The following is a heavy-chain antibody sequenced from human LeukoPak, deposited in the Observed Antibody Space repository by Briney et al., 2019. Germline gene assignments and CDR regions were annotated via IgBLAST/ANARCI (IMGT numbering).Heavy chain of an antibody. J-gene: IGHJ6*02. CDR1: GFTFSSYA. CDR2: ISGSGGST. CDR3: AKHSYGHSGGMDV. V-gene: IGHV3-23*01. Sequence: GGSLRLSCAASGFTFSSYALSWVRQAPGKGLEWVSAISGSGGSTYYADSVKGRFTISRDNSKNTLYLQMNSLRAEDTAVYYCAKHSYGHSGGMDVWGQGTTVTVSS. D-gene: IGHD5-18*01.